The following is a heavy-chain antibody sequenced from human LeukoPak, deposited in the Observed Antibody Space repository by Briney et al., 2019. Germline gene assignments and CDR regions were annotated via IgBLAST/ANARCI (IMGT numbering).Heavy chain of an antibody. J-gene: IGHJ4*02. CDR2: IYYSGST. V-gene: IGHV4-59*01. CDR1: GGSISSYY. D-gene: IGHD6-19*01. CDR3: ARVSSGWYQNFGY. Sequence: SETLSLTCTVSGGSISSYYWSWIRQPPGKGLEWIGYIYYSGSTNYNPSLKSRVTISVDTSKNQFSLKLSSVTAADTAVYYCARVSSGWYQNFGYWGQGTLVTVSS.